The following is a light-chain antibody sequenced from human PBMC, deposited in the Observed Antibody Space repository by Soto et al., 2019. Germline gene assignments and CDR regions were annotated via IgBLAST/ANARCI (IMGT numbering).Light chain of an antibody. CDR3: CSYAGSRV. CDR2: EGS. CDR1: SSDVGSYNL. J-gene: IGLJ3*02. Sequence: QSALTQPASVSGSPGQSVTISCTGTSSDVGSYNLVSWYQQHPGKAPKLMIYEGSKRPPGVSNRFSGYKSGKTASLTISGLQAEDEADYYCCSYAGSRVFGGGTKLTVL. V-gene: IGLV2-23*01.